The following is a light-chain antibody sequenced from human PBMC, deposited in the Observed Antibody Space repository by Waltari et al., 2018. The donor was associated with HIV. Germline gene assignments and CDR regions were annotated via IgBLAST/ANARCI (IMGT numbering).Light chain of an antibody. V-gene: IGLV3-25*03. Sequence: SSDLTQSLSLSVSPGPTAKITCSGDVLAKQFAFWYHRKPGQAPLLLIYKDTERPSKIPERFSASTSGTTVTLTISGVRAEDEAEYFCQSADTSGTSVLFGGGTTLTVL. CDR2: KDT. J-gene: IGLJ2*01. CDR1: VLAKQF. CDR3: QSADTSGTSVL.